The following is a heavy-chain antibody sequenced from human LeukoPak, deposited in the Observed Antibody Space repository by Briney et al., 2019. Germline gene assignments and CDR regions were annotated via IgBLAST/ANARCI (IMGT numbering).Heavy chain of an antibody. CDR2: IYSSGHT. D-gene: IGHD4-4*01. CDR1: GGSIVSYY. Sequence: SETLSLTCTVSGGSIVSYYWSWIRQPPGKGLEWIAYIYSSGHTISNPSLQSRVTMSLDTSRNQFSLKLSSVTAADTAVYYCARHPYSHLFDVWGAGTMVTVSS. J-gene: IGHJ3*01. CDR3: ARHPYSHLFDV. V-gene: IGHV4-59*08.